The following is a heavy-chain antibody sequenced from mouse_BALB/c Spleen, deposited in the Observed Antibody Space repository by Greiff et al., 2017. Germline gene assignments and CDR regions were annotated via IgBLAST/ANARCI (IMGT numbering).Heavy chain of an antibody. CDR3: ARGDYYGCSYALAY. Sequence: EVMLVESGGGLVQPGGSLKLSCAASGFTFSSYAMSWVRQSPEKRLEWVAEISSGGSYTYYPDTVTGRFTISRDNAKNTLYLEMSSLRSEDTAMYYCARGDYYGCSYALAYWGQGTLVTVSA. J-gene: IGHJ3*01. V-gene: IGHV5-9-4*01. CDR1: GFTFSSYA. D-gene: IGHD1-1*01. CDR2: ISSGGSYT.